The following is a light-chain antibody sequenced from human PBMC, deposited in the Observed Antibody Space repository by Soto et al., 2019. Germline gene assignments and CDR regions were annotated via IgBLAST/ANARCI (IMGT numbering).Light chain of an antibody. CDR2: EVS. J-gene: IGLJ1*01. CDR1: STDVGIYNL. V-gene: IGLV2-23*02. CDR3: CSYAGSSPYV. Sequence: QSALTQPASVSGSPGQSITISCTGTSTDVGIYNLVSWYQQHPGKAPKLMTYEVSKRPSGVSGRFSGSKSGSTASLTISGLQAEDEADYYCCSYAGSSPYVFGTGTKLTVL.